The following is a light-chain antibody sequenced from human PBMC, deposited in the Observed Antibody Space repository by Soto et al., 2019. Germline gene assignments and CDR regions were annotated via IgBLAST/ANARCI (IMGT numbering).Light chain of an antibody. J-gene: IGKJ4*01. CDR2: GAS. CDR3: QQYNKWPLT. CDR1: QSVYSN. Sequence: EIVMTQSPATLSVSPGERATLSCRASQSVYSNLAWYQQKPGQAPRLLIYGASTRATVIPARFSCSGYGTEFTLTISSLQPEDFDVYHCQQYNKWPLTFGGGTKMEIK. V-gene: IGKV3-15*01.